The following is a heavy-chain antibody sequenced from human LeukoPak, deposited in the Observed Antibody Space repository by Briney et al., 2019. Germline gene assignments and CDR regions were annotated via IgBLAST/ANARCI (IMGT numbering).Heavy chain of an antibody. CDR3: VRANEVGANVVGI. J-gene: IGHJ3*02. D-gene: IGHD1-26*01. CDR2: ISFDGSLQ. V-gene: IGHV3-30*07. Sequence: PRGALRLSGEAPGFSFYTYAYHGVRQGPGKGLGRVSVISFDGSLQYYADSVKCRFTISRDNDKNSLWLQMSSLRDEDTAVYYCVRANEVGANVVGIWGQGTMVTVSS. CDR1: GFSFYTYA.